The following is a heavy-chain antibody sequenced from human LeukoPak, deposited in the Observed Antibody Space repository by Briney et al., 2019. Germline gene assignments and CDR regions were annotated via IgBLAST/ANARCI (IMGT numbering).Heavy chain of an antibody. V-gene: IGHV3-9*01. J-gene: IGHJ4*02. CDR2: ISWNSGSI. CDR3: VKEGIYLKSSLEE. Sequence: GGSLRLSCAASGFSFDDYAMHWVRHAPGKGLEWVSTISWNSGSIGYADSVKGRFTISRDNSKNSIYLQMKSLGVDDTAIYYCVKEGIYLKSSLEEWGQGTLVTVSS. CDR1: GFSFDDYA. D-gene: IGHD5-12*01.